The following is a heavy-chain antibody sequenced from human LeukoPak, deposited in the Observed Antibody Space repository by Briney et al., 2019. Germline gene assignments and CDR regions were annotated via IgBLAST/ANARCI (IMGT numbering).Heavy chain of an antibody. J-gene: IGHJ1*01. CDR1: GYTFTSYG. D-gene: IGHD3-9*01. V-gene: IGHV1-69*13. CDR2: IIPIFGTA. Sequence: SVKVSCKASGYTFTSYGISWVRQAPGQGLEWMGGIIPIFGTASYAQKFQGRVTITADESTSTAYMELSSLRSEDTAVCYCANLAYDILTGYQEYFQHWGQGTLVTVSS. CDR3: ANLAYDILTGYQEYFQH.